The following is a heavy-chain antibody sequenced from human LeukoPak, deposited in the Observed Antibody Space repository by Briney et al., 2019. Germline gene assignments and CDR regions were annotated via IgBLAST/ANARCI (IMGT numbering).Heavy chain of an antibody. CDR1: GYTFTSYD. J-gene: IGHJ6*02. CDR2: MNPNSGNT. Sequence: ASVKVSCKASGYTFTSYDINWVRRATGQGPEWMGWMNPNSGNTGYAQKFQGRVTMTRNTSISTAYMELSSLRSEDTAVYYCARGQMVRGYYYYGMDVWGQGTTVTVSS. V-gene: IGHV1-8*01. D-gene: IGHD3-10*01. CDR3: ARGQMVRGYYYYGMDV.